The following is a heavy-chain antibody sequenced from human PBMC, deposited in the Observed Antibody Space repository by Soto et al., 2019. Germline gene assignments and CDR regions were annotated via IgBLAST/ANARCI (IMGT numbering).Heavy chain of an antibody. V-gene: IGHV3-21*01. D-gene: IGHD3-22*01. CDR2: ISSSSSYI. CDR3: ARGTADYYDSSCYFDY. CDR1: GFTFSGYS. J-gene: IGHJ4*02. Sequence: PGGSLRLSCAASGFTFSGYSMDWVRQAPGKGLEWVSSISSSSSYIYYADSGKGRVTISRDNAKNSLILQMNRLRAEDTAVYYCARGTADYYDSSCYFDYWGQGTLVTVSS.